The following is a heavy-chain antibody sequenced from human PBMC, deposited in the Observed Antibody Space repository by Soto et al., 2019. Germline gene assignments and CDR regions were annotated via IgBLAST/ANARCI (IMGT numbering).Heavy chain of an antibody. CDR3: ARGTLDY. CDR2: MSPSSSDT. J-gene: IGHJ4*02. V-gene: IGHV1-8*01. Sequence: GASVKVSCKASGYSFTNYDINWVRQAAGQGLEWMGWMSPSSSDTGYAQKFQGRVTMTRNTSISTAYMELSSLRSEDTAVYYCARGTLDYWGQGTLVTVSS. CDR1: GYSFTNYD.